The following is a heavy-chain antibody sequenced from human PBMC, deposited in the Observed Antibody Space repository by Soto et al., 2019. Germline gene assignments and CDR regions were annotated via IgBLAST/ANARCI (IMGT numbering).Heavy chain of an antibody. V-gene: IGHV1-2*02. J-gene: IGHJ4*02. CDR3: ARGKGGYYDSSGYYPGGL. CDR1: GYTFTDYY. Sequence: QVQLVQSGAEVKEPGASVKVSCKASGYTFTDYYVHWVRQAPEQGLEWMGWINPTNGDTNYVQKFQGRVTMTRDTSISTAYMELSRLRSDDTAMYFCARGKGGYYDSSGYYPGGLWGQGTLVTVSS. D-gene: IGHD3-22*01. CDR2: INPTNGDT.